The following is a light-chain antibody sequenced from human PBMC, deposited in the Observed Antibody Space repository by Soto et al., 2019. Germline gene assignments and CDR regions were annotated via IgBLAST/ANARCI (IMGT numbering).Light chain of an antibody. CDR2: GAS. J-gene: IGKJ1*01. V-gene: IGKV3-15*01. CDR3: QQYNNWPPWT. Sequence: EIVMTQSPATLSVSPGERATLSCRASQSVSSNLAWYQQKPGQAPRLLIYGASTRATGIPARFSGSGSGTEFTLTISSLQSEDFAVYYCQQYNNWPPWTLGQGPKAAIK. CDR1: QSVSSN.